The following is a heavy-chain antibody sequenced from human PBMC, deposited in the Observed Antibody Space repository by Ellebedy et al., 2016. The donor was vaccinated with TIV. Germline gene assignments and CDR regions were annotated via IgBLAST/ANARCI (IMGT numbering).Heavy chain of an antibody. V-gene: IGHV3-7*01. CDR2: IKQDGSEK. J-gene: IGHJ3*02. Sequence: GESLKISXAASGFTFSSYWMSWVRQAPGKGLEWVANIKQDGSEKYYVDSVKGRFTISRDNAKNSLYLQMNSLRAEDTAVYYCAREGVIGAFDIWGQGTMVTVSS. D-gene: IGHD3-16*02. CDR3: AREGVIGAFDI. CDR1: GFTFSSYW.